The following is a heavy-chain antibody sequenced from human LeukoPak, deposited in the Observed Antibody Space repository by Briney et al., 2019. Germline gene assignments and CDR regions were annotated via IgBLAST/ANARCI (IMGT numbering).Heavy chain of an antibody. V-gene: IGHV1-69*04. CDR1: GGTFSSYA. D-gene: IGHD5-12*01. Sequence: ASVKVSCKASGGTFSSYAISWVRQAPGQGLEWMGRIIPILGIANYAQKFQGRVTITADKSTSTAYMELSSLRSEDTAVYYCAREGLPYYYGVDVWGQGTTVTVSS. CDR2: IIPILGIA. CDR3: AREGLPYYYGVDV. J-gene: IGHJ6*02.